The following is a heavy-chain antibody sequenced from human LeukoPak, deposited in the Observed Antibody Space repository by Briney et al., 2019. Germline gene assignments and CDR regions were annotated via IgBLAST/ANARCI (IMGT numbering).Heavy chain of an antibody. CDR1: GGSISSSSYY. D-gene: IGHD3-22*01. CDR3: ARGDGYYYD. CDR2: IYYSGST. Sequence: SETLSLTCTVSGGSISSSSYYRGWIRQPPGKGLEWIGSIYYSGSTYYNPSLKSRVTISVDTSKNQFSLKLSSVTAADTAVYYCARGDGYYYDWGQGTLVTVSS. J-gene: IGHJ4*02. V-gene: IGHV4-39*01.